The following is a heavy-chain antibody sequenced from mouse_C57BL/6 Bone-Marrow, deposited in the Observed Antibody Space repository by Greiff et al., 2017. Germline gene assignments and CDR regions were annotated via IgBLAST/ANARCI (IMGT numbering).Heavy chain of an antibody. CDR3: ARDSEGDSSGHGGYYAMDY. D-gene: IGHD3-2*02. CDR2: IYYSGTI. V-gene: IGHV3-5*01. CDR1: GISITTGNYR. J-gene: IGHJ4*01. Sequence: EVKLEESGPGLVKPSQTVFLTCTVTGISITTGNYRWSWIRQFPGNKLEWIGYIYYSGTITYNPSLTSRTTITRDTPKNQFFLEMNSLTAEDTATYYCARDSEGDSSGHGGYYAMDYWGQGTSVTVSS.